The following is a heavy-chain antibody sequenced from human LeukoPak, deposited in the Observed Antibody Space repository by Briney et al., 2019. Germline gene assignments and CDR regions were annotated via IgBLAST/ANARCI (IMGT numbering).Heavy chain of an antibody. CDR1: GYTLTELS. D-gene: IGHD1-26*01. J-gene: IGHJ4*02. CDR2: FDPEDGET. V-gene: IGHV1-24*01. CDR3: ARRETPYSGSYEDY. Sequence: ASVKVSCKVSGYTLTELSMHWVRQAPGKGLEWMGGFDPEDGETIYAQKFQGRVTMTTDTSTSTAYMELRSLRSDDTAVYYCARRETPYSGSYEDYWGQGTLVTVSS.